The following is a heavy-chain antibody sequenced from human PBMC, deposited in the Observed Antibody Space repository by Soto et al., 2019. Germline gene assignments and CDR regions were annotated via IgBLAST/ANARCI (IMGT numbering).Heavy chain of an antibody. D-gene: IGHD5-12*01. V-gene: IGHV4-30-2*01. CDR1: GGSISSGGYS. CDR2: IYHSGST. CDR3: AAGGGLPRYY. J-gene: IGHJ4*02. Sequence: QLQLQESGSGLVKPSQTLSLTCAVSGGSISSGGYSWSWIRQPPGKGLEWIGYIYHSGSTYYNPSRKSRVTISVDRSKNQCSLKLSSVPAADTAVYYCAAGGGLPRYYWGQGTLVTVSS.